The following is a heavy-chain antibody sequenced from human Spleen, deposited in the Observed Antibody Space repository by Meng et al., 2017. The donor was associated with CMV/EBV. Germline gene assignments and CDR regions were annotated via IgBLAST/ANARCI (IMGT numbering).Heavy chain of an antibody. CDR2: ISSSGSTI. J-gene: IGHJ3*02. CDR3: ARVFAREGSAFNAFDI. D-gene: IGHD2-21*01. V-gene: IGHV3-48*03. CDR1: GFTFSSYE. Sequence: GESLKISCAASGFTFSSYEMNWVRQAPGKGLEWVSYISSSGSTIYYADSVKGRFTISRDNAKNSLYLQMNSLRAEDTAVYYCARVFAREGSAFNAFDIWGQGTMVTVSS.